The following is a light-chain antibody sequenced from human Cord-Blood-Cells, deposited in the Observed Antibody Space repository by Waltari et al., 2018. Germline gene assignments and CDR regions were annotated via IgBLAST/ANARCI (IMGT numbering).Light chain of an antibody. CDR3: QQRSNWPLT. J-gene: IGKJ4*01. Sequence: DNVLIQSPATLSLSPRERDTLSCGASQSVSSYLAWYQHKPGQTPRLLIYAASSMATCIPARFSGSGSGTDFTLTISSLEPEDFAVYYCQQRSNWPLTFGGGTKVEIK. CDR2: AAS. V-gene: IGKV3-11*01. CDR1: QSVSSY.